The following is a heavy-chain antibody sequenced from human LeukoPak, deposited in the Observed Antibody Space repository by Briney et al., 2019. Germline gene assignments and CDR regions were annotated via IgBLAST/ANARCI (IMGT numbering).Heavy chain of an antibody. V-gene: IGHV4-39*07. CDR1: GGSIRSSYYY. CDR2: IYDSGST. CDR3: ARAPSRVRVLDY. J-gene: IGHJ4*02. D-gene: IGHD2-8*02. Sequence: KTSETLSLTCTVSGGSIRSSYYYWGWIRQPPGKGLEWIGSIYDSGSTYYNPSLKSRVTISVDTSKNQFSLKLSSVTAADTAVYYCARAPSRVRVLDYWGQGTLVTVSS.